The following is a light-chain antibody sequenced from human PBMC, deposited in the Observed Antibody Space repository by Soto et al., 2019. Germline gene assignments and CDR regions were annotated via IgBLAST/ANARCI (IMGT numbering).Light chain of an antibody. CDR3: QHRTNWPGTWT. Sequence: ESVLTQSPSTLSLSPGEGATLSCRASQSVGIYLTWYRQKPGQAPRLLFYGASNRATGIPARFSASGSGTEFTLTITNVEPEDLAVYYCQHRTNWPGTWTFGQGTKLDIK. CDR2: GAS. V-gene: IGKV3-11*01. J-gene: IGKJ1*01. CDR1: QSVGIY.